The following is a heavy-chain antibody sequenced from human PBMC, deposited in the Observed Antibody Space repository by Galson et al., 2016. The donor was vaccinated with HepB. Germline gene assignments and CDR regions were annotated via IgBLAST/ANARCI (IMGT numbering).Heavy chain of an antibody. CDR3: VREGPLTRNPRSGGAFFDY. CDR2: IWSDGSNK. Sequence: SLRLSCATSGFIFSHFAMHWVRQAPGKGLEWVANIWSDGSNKYYGGSVQGRFTISRDNSKNTVYLQMNNLRDDDTAVYYCVREGPLTRNPRSGGAFFDYWGQGTLV. D-gene: IGHD3-9*01. CDR1: GFIFSHFA. J-gene: IGHJ4*02. V-gene: IGHV3-33*01.